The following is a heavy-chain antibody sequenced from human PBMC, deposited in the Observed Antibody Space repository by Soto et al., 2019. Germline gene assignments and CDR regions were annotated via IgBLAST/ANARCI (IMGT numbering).Heavy chain of an antibody. V-gene: IGHV2-5*02. CDR1: GFSLNTNGMG. CDR3: AVWNYDSGLDV. D-gene: IGHD1-7*01. CDR2: IYWDEDK. J-gene: IGHJ6*02. Sequence: QITLKESGPTLVRPTQTLTLTCSFSGFSLNTNGMGVGWIRQPPGKALEWLAFIYWDEDKRYSPSLKTRLTVTTDTSKPAVVLTLTNLDPLDTGTYNCAVWNYDSGLDVWGQATTLTV.